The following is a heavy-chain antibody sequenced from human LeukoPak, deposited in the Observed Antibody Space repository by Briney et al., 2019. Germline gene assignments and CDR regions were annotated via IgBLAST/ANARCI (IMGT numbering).Heavy chain of an antibody. CDR3: ARAGYSSSWLTPGFDY. D-gene: IGHD6-13*01. Sequence: SETLSLTCTVSGGSISSYYWSWIRQPAGKGLEWIGRIYTSGSTNYNPSLKSRVTISVDTSKNQFSLKLSSVTAADTAVYYCARAGYSSSWLTPGFDYWGQGTLVTVSS. CDR1: GGSISSYY. CDR2: IYTSGST. J-gene: IGHJ4*02. V-gene: IGHV4-4*07.